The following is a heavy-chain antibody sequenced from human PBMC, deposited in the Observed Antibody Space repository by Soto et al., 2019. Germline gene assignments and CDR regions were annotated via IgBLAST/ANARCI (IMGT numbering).Heavy chain of an antibody. CDR2: IIPIVGTG. D-gene: IGHD2-2*01. Sequence: QVQLVQSGAEVRRPGSSVTVSCKASGGTFSNYAISWVRQAPGQGLEWMGGIIPIVGTGSYAQKFQGRVTMTANEPTTTAYMELSSLRFEDTAVYYCARVVILVPTASSHYCYHMDVWGPATTVTVSS. CDR3: ARVVILVPTASSHYCYHMDV. V-gene: IGHV1-69*01. J-gene: IGHJ6*02. CDR1: GGTFSNYA.